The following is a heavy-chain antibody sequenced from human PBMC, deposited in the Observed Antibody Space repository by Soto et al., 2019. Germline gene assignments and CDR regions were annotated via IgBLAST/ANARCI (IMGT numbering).Heavy chain of an antibody. Sequence: TLSLTCTVSGGSISSYYWSWIRQPPGKGLEWIGYIYYSGSTNYNPSLKSRVTISVDTSKNQFSLKLSSVTAADTAVYYCARGEIFGLTYYFDYWGQGTLVTVSS. CDR2: IYYSGST. CDR3: ARGEIFGLTYYFDY. D-gene: IGHD3-3*01. J-gene: IGHJ4*02. CDR1: GGSISSYY. V-gene: IGHV4-59*01.